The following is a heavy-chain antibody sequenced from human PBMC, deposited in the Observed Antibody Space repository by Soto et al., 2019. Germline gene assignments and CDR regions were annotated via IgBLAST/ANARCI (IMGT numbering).Heavy chain of an antibody. V-gene: IGHV1-18*01. J-gene: IGHJ4*02. CDR2: ISAGNGNT. Sequence: ASVKVSCKASGYTFTSYGISWVRQAPGQGLEWMGWISAGNGNTNYAQKLQDRVTMTTDTSTTTAYMEMGGLTSEDTAVYYCAASYTSSSVSDFWGQGTLVTVSS. CDR1: GYTFTSYG. CDR3: AASYTSSSVSDF. D-gene: IGHD6-6*01.